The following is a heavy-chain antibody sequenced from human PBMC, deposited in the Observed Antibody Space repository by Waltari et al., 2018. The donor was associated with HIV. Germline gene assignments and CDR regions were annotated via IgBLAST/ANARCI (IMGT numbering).Heavy chain of an antibody. CDR2: IIPMFGTA. CDR3: ARGGCSGGTCYSKSFDL. CDR1: GGTFGSYT. Sequence: QVQLVQSGAEVKKPESSVKVSCKASGGTFGSYTITWVRQAPGQGPEWMGGIIPMFGTATYAQKFQGRVTMTADKSTNTVYLELSTLRFDDTALYYCARGGCSGGTCYSKSFDLWGQATMVTVSS. D-gene: IGHD2-21*01. V-gene: IGHV1-69*06. J-gene: IGHJ3*01.